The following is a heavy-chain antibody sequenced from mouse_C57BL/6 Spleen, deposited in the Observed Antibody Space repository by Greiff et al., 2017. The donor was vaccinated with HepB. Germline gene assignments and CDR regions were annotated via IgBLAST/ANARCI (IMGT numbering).Heavy chain of an antibody. J-gene: IGHJ1*03. CDR3: TTYYGSSYWYFDV. CDR1: GFNIKDYY. V-gene: IGHV14-1*01. D-gene: IGHD1-1*01. CDR2: IDPEDGDT. Sequence: EVQLHQSGAELVRPGASVKLSCTASGFNIKDYYMHWVKQRPEQGLEWIGRIDPEDGDTEYAPKFQGKATMTADTSSNTAYLQLSSLTSEDTAVYYCTTYYGSSYWYFDVWGTGTTVTVSS.